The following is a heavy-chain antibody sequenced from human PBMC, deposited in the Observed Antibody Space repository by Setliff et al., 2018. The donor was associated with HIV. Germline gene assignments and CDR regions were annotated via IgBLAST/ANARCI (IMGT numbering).Heavy chain of an antibody. V-gene: IGHV4-4*07. Sequence: PSETLSLTCNVSGGSISGYFWTWIRQPAGKGLEWIGRIDTSGSTNYNPSLKSRLSMSIDTSKNHFSLRLTSVTAADTAVYYCARDLPELTGRSFDPWGQGIQVTVSS. CDR3: ARDLPELTGRSFDP. D-gene: IGHD7-27*01. J-gene: IGHJ5*02. CDR2: IDTSGST. CDR1: GGSISGYF.